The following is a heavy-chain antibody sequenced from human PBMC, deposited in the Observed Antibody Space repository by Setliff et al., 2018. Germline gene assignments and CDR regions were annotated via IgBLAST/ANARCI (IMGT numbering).Heavy chain of an antibody. CDR1: DDSISSRHYY. Sequence: ETLSLTCTVSDDSISSRHYYWSWIRQPAGKGLEWLGSIYYSGSTNYNPSLKSRVSISVDTSKNQFSLKVFSVTAADTAVYYCARGRNVAARLLDSWGQGTLVTVSS. V-gene: IGHV4-39*07. J-gene: IGHJ4*02. CDR2: IYYSGST. CDR3: ARGRNVAARLLDS. D-gene: IGHD6-6*01.